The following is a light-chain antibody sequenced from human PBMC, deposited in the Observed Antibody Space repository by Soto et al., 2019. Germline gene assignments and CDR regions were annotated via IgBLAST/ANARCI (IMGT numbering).Light chain of an antibody. CDR2: GAS. V-gene: IGKV3-20*01. CDR1: QSVSSGY. CDR3: QQYGSSLRT. Sequence: EVVMTQSPASLSASPGERVTLSCRASQSVSSGYLAWYQQKPGQAPRLLIYGASSRATGIPDRFSGSGSGTDFTLTISRLEPEDFAVYYCQQYGSSLRTFGQGTKVDIK. J-gene: IGKJ1*01.